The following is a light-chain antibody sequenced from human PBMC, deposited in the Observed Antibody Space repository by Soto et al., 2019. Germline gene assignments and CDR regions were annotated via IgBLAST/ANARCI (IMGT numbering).Light chain of an antibody. CDR2: DVA. CDR3: SSYAGTYTVL. J-gene: IGLJ2*01. CDR1: STDVGVYSS. V-gene: IGLV2-11*01. Sequence: QSALTQPRSVSGSPGQSVTISCTGTSTDVGVYSSVSWFQQHPGKAPKLMIYDVAKRPSGVLDRFSGSKSGNTASLTISGLQAEDEADYYCSSYAGTYTVLFGGGTKLTGL.